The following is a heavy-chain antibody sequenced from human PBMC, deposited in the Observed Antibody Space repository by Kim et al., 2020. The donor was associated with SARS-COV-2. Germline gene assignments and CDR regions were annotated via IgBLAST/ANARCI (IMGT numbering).Heavy chain of an antibody. Sequence: GESLKISCKGSGYSFTSYWIGWVRQMPGKGLEWMGIIYPGDSDTRYSPSFQGQVTISADKSISTAYLQWSSLKASDTAMYYCARQGGPTYYYDSSGYYLFDPWGQGTLVTVSS. CDR1: GYSFTSYW. CDR3: ARQGGPTYYYDSSGYYLFDP. D-gene: IGHD3-22*01. J-gene: IGHJ5*02. V-gene: IGHV5-51*01. CDR2: IYPGDSDT.